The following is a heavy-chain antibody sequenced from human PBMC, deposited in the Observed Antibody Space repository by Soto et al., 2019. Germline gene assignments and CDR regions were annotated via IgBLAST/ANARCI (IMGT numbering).Heavy chain of an antibody. Sequence: EVQLVESGGGLVQPGGSLRLSCAASGFTFSSYEMNWVRQAPGKGLEWVSYISSSGSTIYYADSVKGRFTISRDNAKNSLYLQMNSLRDEDTAVYYCARDKQLGDRDYYYYGMDVWGQGTTVTVSS. J-gene: IGHJ6*02. D-gene: IGHD6-6*01. CDR1: GFTFSSYE. CDR3: ARDKQLGDRDYYYYGMDV. V-gene: IGHV3-48*03. CDR2: ISSSGSTI.